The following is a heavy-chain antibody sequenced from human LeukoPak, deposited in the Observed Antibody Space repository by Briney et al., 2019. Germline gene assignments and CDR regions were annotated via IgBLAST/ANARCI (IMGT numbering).Heavy chain of an antibody. CDR1: GFTFSSYA. CDR3: TKTGSSWHYFDS. V-gene: IGHV3-30*18. CDR2: ISYDGTYQ. Sequence: GGSLRLSCAASGFTFSSYAMHWVRPAPGKGLEWVAVISYDGTYQSSADSVKGRFTISRDVSKNTLYLQMNSLRAEDTAVYYCTKTGSSWHYFDSWGQGTLVTVSS. J-gene: IGHJ4*02. D-gene: IGHD6-13*01.